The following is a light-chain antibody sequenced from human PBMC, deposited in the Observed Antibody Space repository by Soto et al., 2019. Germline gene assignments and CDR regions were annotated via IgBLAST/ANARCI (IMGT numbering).Light chain of an antibody. CDR2: DSN. CDR3: AAWDDSLNFPYV. CDR1: SSNIGSNT. J-gene: IGLJ1*01. Sequence: QSVLTQPPSASGTPGQRVTISCSGSSSNIGSNTVHWYQQLAGAAPKLLIYDSNQRPSGAPDRFSGSQSGTSASLAISGLQSEDEADYYCAAWDDSLNFPYVFGTGTKVTVL. V-gene: IGLV1-44*01.